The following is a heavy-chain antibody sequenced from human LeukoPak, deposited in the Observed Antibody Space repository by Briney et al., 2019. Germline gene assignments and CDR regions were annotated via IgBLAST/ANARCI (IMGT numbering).Heavy chain of an antibody. J-gene: IGHJ3*02. V-gene: IGHV3-23*01. Sequence: GGSLRLSCAASGFTFSSYALTWVRQAPGKGLEWVSTTSGSDGGTDYADSVKGRFTISRDNSRNTLYLQMNSLRVEDTAVYYCAKVRSVGSGWYLDAFDIWGQGTMVTVSS. D-gene: IGHD6-19*01. CDR3: AKVRSVGSGWYLDAFDI. CDR2: TSGSDGGT. CDR1: GFTFSSYA.